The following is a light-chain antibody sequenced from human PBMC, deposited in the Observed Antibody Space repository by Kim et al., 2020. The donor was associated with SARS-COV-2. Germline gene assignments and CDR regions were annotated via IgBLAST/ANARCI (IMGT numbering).Light chain of an antibody. V-gene: IGKV3-15*01. J-gene: IGKJ1*01. CDR2: GAS. Sequence: EIVMTQSPATLSVSPGERAGLSCRASQSVRSSLAWYQQKPGQVPRLLIYGASTRATGVPARFSGSGSATDFTLTISSLQSEDFAVYYCQQYDSWPWTFGQGTEVDI. CDR1: QSVRSS. CDR3: QQYDSWPWT.